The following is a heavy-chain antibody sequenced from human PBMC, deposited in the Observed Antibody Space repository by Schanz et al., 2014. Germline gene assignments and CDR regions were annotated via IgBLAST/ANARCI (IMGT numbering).Heavy chain of an antibody. CDR1: GGTFSTYP. D-gene: IGHD5-12*01. V-gene: IGHV1-69*04. CDR3: AKGGGPEDVFDI. J-gene: IGHJ3*02. CDR2: IIPIHGIV. Sequence: QVQLVQSGDEVKKPGSSMKVSCKASGGTFSTYPINWLRQAPGQGLEWMGRIIPIHGIVNYAQRFQDRVRITADKSTSTAYMELSSLRSDDTAVYYCAKGGGPEDVFDIWGQGTILTVSS.